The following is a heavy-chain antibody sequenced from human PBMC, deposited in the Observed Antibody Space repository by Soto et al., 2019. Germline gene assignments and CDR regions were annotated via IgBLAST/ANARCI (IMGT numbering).Heavy chain of an antibody. CDR1: DYTFTSYG. D-gene: IGHD3-16*01. CDR3: ARDKSVTTFGAFDI. Sequence: QVQLVQSGAEVKKPGASVKVSCKASDYTFTSYGITWVRQAPGQGLEWMGWISAYNGNTNYAQKLQGRVTMTTDTSTSTAYMELRSLRSDDTAVYYWARDKSVTTFGAFDIWGQGTMVTVSS. J-gene: IGHJ3*02. V-gene: IGHV1-18*01. CDR2: ISAYNGNT.